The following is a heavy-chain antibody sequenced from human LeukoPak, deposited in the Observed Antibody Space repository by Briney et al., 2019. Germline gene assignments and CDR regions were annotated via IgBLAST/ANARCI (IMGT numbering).Heavy chain of an antibody. J-gene: IGHJ4*02. CDR3: ARDAAGYDLGVDY. D-gene: IGHD5-12*01. Sequence: GASVKVSCKASGYTFTGYYMHWVRQAPGQGLEWMGWNNPNSGGTNYAQKFQGRVTMTRDTSISAAYMELSRLRSDDTAVYYCARDAAGYDLGVDYWGQGTLVTVSS. V-gene: IGHV1-2*02. CDR2: NNPNSGGT. CDR1: GYTFTGYY.